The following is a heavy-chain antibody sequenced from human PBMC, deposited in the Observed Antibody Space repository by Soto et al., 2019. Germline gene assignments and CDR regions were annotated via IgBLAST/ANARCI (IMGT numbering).Heavy chain of an antibody. D-gene: IGHD6-6*01. CDR2: ISAYNGNT. CDR3: ASDRGAARQCYGMDV. J-gene: IGHJ6*02. Sequence: QVQLVQSGAEVKKPGASVKVSCKASGYTFTSYGISWVRQAPGQGLEWMGWISAYNGNTNYAQKLQGRVTMTTDTSTSTAYMELRRLRSDVPAVYYCASDRGAARQCYGMDVWGQGTKVTV. CDR1: GYTFTSYG. V-gene: IGHV1-18*01.